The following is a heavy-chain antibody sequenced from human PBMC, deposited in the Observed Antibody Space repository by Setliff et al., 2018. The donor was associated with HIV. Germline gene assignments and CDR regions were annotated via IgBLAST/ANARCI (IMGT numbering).Heavy chain of an antibody. V-gene: IGHV1-2*02. D-gene: IGHD3-3*02. Sequence: ASVKVSCKSSGYTFSDHYIHWVRQAPGQGLQWMGWINPRSGVTKYAQKFQGRFIMTTDTTINTLYMELERLTSDDTALYYCARDSGTNDHFLSPYFGALDFWGLGTLVTVSS. CDR2: INPRSGVT. CDR1: GYTFSDHY. J-gene: IGHJ4*02. CDR3: ARDSGTNDHFLSPYFGALDF.